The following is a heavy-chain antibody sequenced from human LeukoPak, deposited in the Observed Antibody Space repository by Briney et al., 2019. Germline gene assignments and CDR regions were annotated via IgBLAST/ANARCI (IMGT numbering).Heavy chain of an antibody. Sequence: SVKVSCKASGGTFSSYAISWVRQPPGQGLEWMGGIIPIFGTANYAQKFQGRVTITTDESTSTAYMELSSLRSEDTAVYYCAGYYYGSGSYYPLDYYYYYYMDVWGKGTTVTVSS. D-gene: IGHD3-10*01. CDR1: GGTFSSYA. J-gene: IGHJ6*03. V-gene: IGHV1-69*05. CDR3: AGYYYGSGSYYPLDYYYYYYMDV. CDR2: IIPIFGTA.